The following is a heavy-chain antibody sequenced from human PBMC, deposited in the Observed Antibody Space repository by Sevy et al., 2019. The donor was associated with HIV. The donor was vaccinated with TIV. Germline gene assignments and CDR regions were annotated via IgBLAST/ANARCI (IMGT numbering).Heavy chain of an antibody. V-gene: IGHV4-59*08. CDR1: GGSITSLY. J-gene: IGHJ4*02. CDR2: IYYNGHI. D-gene: IGHD1-26*01. Sequence: SETLSLTCTVSGGSITSLYWNWIRQPPGKGLEWIANIYYNGHINYNPSLKTRVTLSLDTSKNQFSLRLSSLTAAYTAMYYCAGENAWGRGYSWGQGTLVTVSS. CDR3: AGENAWGRGYS.